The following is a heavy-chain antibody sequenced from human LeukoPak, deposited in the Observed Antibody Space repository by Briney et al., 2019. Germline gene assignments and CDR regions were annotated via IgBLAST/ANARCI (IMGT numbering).Heavy chain of an antibody. J-gene: IGHJ4*02. CDR3: ARDPYSSGWIDY. V-gene: IGHV1-18*01. Sequence: ASVKVSCKASGYAFINYGISWVRQAPGQGLEWMGWISTYSGNTNYAQKFQGRVTMTTDTSTAYMELGSLRSDDTAVYYCARDPYSSGWIDYWGQGTLVTVSS. D-gene: IGHD6-19*01. CDR1: GYAFINYG. CDR2: ISTYSGNT.